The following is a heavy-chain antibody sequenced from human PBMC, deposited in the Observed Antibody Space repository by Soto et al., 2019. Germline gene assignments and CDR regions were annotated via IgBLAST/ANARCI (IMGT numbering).Heavy chain of an antibody. Sequence: QVQLVESGGGVVQPGRSLRLSCAASGFTFSSYGMHWVRQAPGKGLEWVAVIWYDGSNKYYADSVKGRFTISRDNSKNTLYLQMNSLRAEDTAVYYCARRGCSSTSCNFPDYWGQGTLVTVSS. V-gene: IGHV3-33*01. J-gene: IGHJ4*02. CDR1: GFTFSSYG. D-gene: IGHD2-2*01. CDR2: IWYDGSNK. CDR3: ARRGCSSTSCNFPDY.